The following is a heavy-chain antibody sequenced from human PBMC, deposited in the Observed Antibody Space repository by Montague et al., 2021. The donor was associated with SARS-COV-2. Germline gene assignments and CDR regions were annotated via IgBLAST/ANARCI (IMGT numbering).Heavy chain of an antibody. Sequence: SETLSLTYTVSGGSISSSSYYWGWNRQPPGKGLEWIGSIYYSGXTXYXXXXKXRVTISVDTSKNQLSLKLSSVTAADTAVYYCAREGGWLSRGSYYFDYWGQGTLVTVSS. D-gene: IGHD3-22*01. V-gene: IGHV4-39*07. CDR3: AREGGWLSRGSYYFDY. CDR1: GGSISSSSYY. J-gene: IGHJ4*02. CDR2: IYYSGXT.